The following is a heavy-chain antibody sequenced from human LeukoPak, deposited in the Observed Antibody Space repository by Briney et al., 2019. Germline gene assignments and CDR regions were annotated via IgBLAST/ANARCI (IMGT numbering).Heavy chain of an antibody. V-gene: IGHV3-7*03. D-gene: IGHD1-26*01. J-gene: IGHJ4*02. Sequence: GGSLRLSCAASGFTLSSYWMSWVRQAPGKGLEWVANIKQDGSEKYYVDSVKGRFTISRDNAKNSLYLQMSSLRAEDTAVYYCARDKIVGATNFDYWGQGTPVTVSS. CDR2: IKQDGSEK. CDR1: GFTLSSYW. CDR3: ARDKIVGATNFDY.